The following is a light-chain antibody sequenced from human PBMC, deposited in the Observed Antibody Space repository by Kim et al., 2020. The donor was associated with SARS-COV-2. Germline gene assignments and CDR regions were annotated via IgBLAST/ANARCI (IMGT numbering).Light chain of an antibody. V-gene: IGKV1-39*01. CDR2: AAS. Sequence: DIQMTQSPSSLSASVGDRFTITCRASQTITSYLNWYQQKPGKAPRLLIYAASTLQSGVPSRFSGSGSGTDFTLTISSLQPEDFATYYCQQSYRTPRTFGHGTKVDIK. J-gene: IGKJ1*01. CDR1: QTITSY. CDR3: QQSYRTPRT.